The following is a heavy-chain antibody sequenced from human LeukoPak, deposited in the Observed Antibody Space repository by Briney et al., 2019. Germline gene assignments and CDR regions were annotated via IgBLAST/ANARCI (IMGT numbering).Heavy chain of an antibody. CDR3: AKGFMRWGEVYYMDV. Sequence: GGSLRLSCAASGFTVSSNDMSWVRQAPGKGLEWVSVIYSGGSPYYADSVKGRFTISRDNSKNTLYLQMNSLRAEDTAVYYCAKGFMRWGEVYYMDVWGKGTTVTVSS. V-gene: IGHV3-53*01. D-gene: IGHD3-16*01. J-gene: IGHJ6*03. CDR1: GFTVSSND. CDR2: IYSGGSP.